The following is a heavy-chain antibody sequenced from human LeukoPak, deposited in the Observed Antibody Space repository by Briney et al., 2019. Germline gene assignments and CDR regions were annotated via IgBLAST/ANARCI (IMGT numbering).Heavy chain of an antibody. Sequence: PGGSLRLSCAASGFSFSGYAMSWVRQAPGKGLEWVSGFSESFSGSGGKTHSADSVKGRFTISRDNSKKMLYLQMNSLRGDDTAVYFCAKSRGGSGWYPFDFWGQGTLVTVSS. CDR3: AKSRGGSGWYPFDF. D-gene: IGHD6-19*01. J-gene: IGHJ4*02. V-gene: IGHV3-23*01. CDR2: FSESFSGSGGKT. CDR1: GFSFSGYA.